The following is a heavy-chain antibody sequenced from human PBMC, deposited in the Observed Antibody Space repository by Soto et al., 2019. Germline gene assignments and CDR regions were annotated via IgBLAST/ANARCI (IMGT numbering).Heavy chain of an antibody. Sequence: SETLSLTCAVYGGSFSGYYWSWIRQPPGKGLEWIGEINHSGSTNYNPSLKSRVTISVDTSKNQFSLKLSSVTAADTAVYYCARAVYDFWSGYQNYYYYYYMDVWGKGTTVTVSS. V-gene: IGHV4-34*01. CDR1: GGSFSGYY. D-gene: IGHD3-3*01. CDR2: INHSGST. J-gene: IGHJ6*03. CDR3: ARAVYDFWSGYQNYYYYYYMDV.